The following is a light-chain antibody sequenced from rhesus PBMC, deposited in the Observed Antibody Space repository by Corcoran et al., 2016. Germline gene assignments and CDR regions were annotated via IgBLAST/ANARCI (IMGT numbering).Light chain of an antibody. Sequence: DIQMTQSPSSLSASVGDRVTITCRAIQGISDYLSWYQQKPGKTPKRLIYAASSLESGVPSRFSGSGSGTDFTLTLSSLQPDDFAAYNCLQGYSTPYSFGRGTKVEIK. V-gene: IGKV1-36*02. J-gene: IGKJ2*01. CDR3: LQGYSTPYS. CDR1: QGISDY. CDR2: AAS.